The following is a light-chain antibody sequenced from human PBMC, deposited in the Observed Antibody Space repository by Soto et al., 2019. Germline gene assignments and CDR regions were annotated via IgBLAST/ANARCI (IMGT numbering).Light chain of an antibody. Sequence: EIVLTQSPGTLSLSPGERATLSCRASQSVSSSYLAWYQQKPGQAPRLLIYGASSRATGIPDRFSGSGSGTDFTLTISRLEPEDFAVCYCQLGAFGQGTKVEIK. CDR1: QSVSSSY. J-gene: IGKJ1*01. V-gene: IGKV3-20*01. CDR3: QLGA. CDR2: GAS.